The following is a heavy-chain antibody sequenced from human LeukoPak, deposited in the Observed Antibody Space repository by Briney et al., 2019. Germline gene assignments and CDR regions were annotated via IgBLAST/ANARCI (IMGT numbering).Heavy chain of an antibody. CDR2: INPNRGGT. Sequence: ASVKVSCKASGFTFTAYYMHWVRQAPGQRLEWMGWINPNRGGTNYAQKSQGRVIMTWDTSISTASMELSRLRSDDTAVYYCARGSYGDLENWFDPWGQGTLVTVSS. CDR1: GFTFTAYY. J-gene: IGHJ5*02. CDR3: ARGSYGDLENWFDP. D-gene: IGHD4-17*01. V-gene: IGHV1-2*02.